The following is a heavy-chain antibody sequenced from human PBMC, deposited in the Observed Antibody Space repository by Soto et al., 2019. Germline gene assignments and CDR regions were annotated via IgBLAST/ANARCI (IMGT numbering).Heavy chain of an antibody. CDR2: INPNSGGA. CDR3: ATQRDYGDYGAFDY. V-gene: IGHV1-2*04. Sequence: QVQLVQSGAEVKKPGASVKVSCKASGYTFTGYYMHWVRQAPGQGLEWMGWINPNSGGANYAQKFQGWVTMTRDTSISTAYMELSRLRSDDTAVYYCATQRDYGDYGAFDYWGQGTLVTVSS. D-gene: IGHD4-17*01. CDR1: GYTFTGYY. J-gene: IGHJ4*02.